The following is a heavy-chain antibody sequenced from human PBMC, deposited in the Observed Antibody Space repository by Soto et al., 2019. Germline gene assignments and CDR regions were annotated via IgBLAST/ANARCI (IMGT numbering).Heavy chain of an antibody. CDR3: AGAYESSGYISY. J-gene: IGHJ4*02. D-gene: IGHD3-22*01. Sequence: QVQLQESGPGLVKPSQTLSLTCTVSGDSISSSDYYWSWLRQSPGRGLEGIGYIYYRGSTYYNPSLRSRVAISVDTSKSLFSLKLSSVTAADTAVYFCAGAYESSGYISYGGQGTLVTVSS. CDR2: IYYRGST. V-gene: IGHV4-30-4*01. CDR1: GDSISSSDYY.